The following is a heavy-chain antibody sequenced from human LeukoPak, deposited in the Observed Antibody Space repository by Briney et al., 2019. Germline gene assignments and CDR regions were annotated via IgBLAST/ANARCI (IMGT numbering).Heavy chain of an antibody. D-gene: IGHD4-23*01. CDR3: ARAPATVVEFDC. CDR2: IYHSGST. Sequence: SGTLSLTCAVSGGSISSTNWWSWVRQPPGKGLEWIGEIYHSGSTNYNPSLKSRVTISADKSKNQFSLKLTYVTAADTAVYYCARAPATVVEFDCWGQGTLVTVSS. J-gene: IGHJ4*02. V-gene: IGHV4-4*02. CDR1: GGSISSTNW.